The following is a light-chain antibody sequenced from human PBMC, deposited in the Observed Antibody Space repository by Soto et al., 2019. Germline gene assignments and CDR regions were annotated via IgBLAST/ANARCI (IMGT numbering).Light chain of an antibody. V-gene: IGLV2-11*01. CDR3: CSFAGSYTPYV. CDR1: SNY. Sequence: QSALTQPRSVSGSPGQSVTFSCTGTSNYVSWYQQHPGKAPNLMIYDVNKRPSGVPDRFSGSKSGNTASLTISGLQAEDEADYFCCSFAGSYTPYVFGSGTKLTVL. CDR2: DVN. J-gene: IGLJ1*01.